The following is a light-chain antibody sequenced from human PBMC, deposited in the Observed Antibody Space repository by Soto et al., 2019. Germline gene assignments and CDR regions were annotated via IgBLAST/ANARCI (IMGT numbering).Light chain of an antibody. CDR1: SSDVGGYNY. CDR3: RSYAGSYTYV. V-gene: IGLV2-11*01. Sequence: QSALTQPRSVSGSPGQSVTISCTGTSSDVGGYNYVSWYQQHPGKAPKLMIYDVSKRPSGVPDRFSGSKSSNTASLTISGLQSEDEADYYCRSYAGSYTYVFGTGTKVTVL. J-gene: IGLJ1*01. CDR2: DVS.